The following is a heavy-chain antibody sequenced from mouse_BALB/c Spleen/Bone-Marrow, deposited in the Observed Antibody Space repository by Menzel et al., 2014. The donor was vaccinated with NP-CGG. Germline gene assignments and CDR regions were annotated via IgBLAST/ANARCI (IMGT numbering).Heavy chain of an antibody. V-gene: IGHV1-61*01. CDR2: IDPSDSEI. J-gene: IGHJ2*01. D-gene: IGHD2-10*02. CDR1: GYTFTGYW. CDR3: VRKYGKGGDH. Sequence: QVQLKESGAEVVRPGASVKLSCKASGYTFTGYWMNWVKQRPGQGLEWIGMIDPSDSEIHYNPMFRDKATLTVDKSSSTAYMQLSSLTSDDSAVYYCVRKYGKGGDHWGQGTTLTVSS.